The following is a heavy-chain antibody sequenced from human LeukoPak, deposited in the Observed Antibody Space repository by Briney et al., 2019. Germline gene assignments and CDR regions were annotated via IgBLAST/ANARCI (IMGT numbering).Heavy chain of an antibody. J-gene: IGHJ5*02. Sequence: SQTLSLTCAVSGVSISSGGYYWSWIRQPPGKGLEWIAYMYYSGSTYYNPSLKSRVTMSADTSKNQLSLKLSSVTAADTAVYYCARPYYYDSRIDPWGQGILVTVSS. D-gene: IGHD3-22*01. CDR3: ARPYYYDSRIDP. CDR2: MYYSGST. V-gene: IGHV4-30-2*05. CDR1: GVSISSGGYY.